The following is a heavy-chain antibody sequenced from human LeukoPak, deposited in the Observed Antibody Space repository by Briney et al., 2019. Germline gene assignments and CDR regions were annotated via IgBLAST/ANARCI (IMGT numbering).Heavy chain of an antibody. CDR3: ATAPWGLRYFDWLLLFDY. Sequence: PSETLYLICTVSGGSINSYYWSWPRQPPGKDLERLGYIYYSGSTNYNPSLKSRVTISVDTSRNQISLKLSSVTAADTAVYYCATAPWGLRYFDWLLLFDYWGQGTLVTVSS. D-gene: IGHD3-9*01. CDR2: IYYSGST. J-gene: IGHJ4*02. V-gene: IGHV4-59*12. CDR1: GGSINSYY.